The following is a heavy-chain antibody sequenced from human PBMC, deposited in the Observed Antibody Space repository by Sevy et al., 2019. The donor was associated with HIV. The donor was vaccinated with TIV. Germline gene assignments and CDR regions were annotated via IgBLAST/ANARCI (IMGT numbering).Heavy chain of an antibody. CDR2: INPNSGDQ. CDR3: ARAIGTTVVTPVDY. CDR1: GYTFTRYE. V-gene: IGHV1-8*01. J-gene: IGHJ4*02. D-gene: IGHD3-10*01. Sequence: ASVKVSCKASGYTFTRYEINWVRQATGQGLEWMGWINPNSGDQGSVQKFQGRVTMNRKTSINTAYMELRSLRSDDTAVYYCARAIGTTVVTPVDYWGQGTLVTVSS.